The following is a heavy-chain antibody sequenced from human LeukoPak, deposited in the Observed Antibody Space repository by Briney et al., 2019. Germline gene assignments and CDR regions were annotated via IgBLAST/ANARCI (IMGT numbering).Heavy chain of an antibody. D-gene: IGHD6-19*01. J-gene: IGHJ4*02. CDR2: IKQEGSEK. CDR1: GFTSSSYW. Sequence: PGGSLRLSCAASGFTSSSYWMSWVRQAPGKGREWVANIKQEGSEKYYVDSVKGRFTISRDNAQNSLHLQMNSLRAEDTAVYYCARLSSGWYGDFDYWGQGTLVTVSS. CDR3: ARLSSGWYGDFDY. V-gene: IGHV3-7*03.